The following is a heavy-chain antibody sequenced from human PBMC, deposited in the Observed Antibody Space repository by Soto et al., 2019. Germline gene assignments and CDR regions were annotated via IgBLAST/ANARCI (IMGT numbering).Heavy chain of an antibody. V-gene: IGHV3-30-3*01. J-gene: IGHJ3*02. CDR1: RFPFRSYA. CDR2: ISYDGSNK. Sequence: PGGSPRLSLAAPRFPFRSYAMHRVPPAPGKGLEWVAVISYDGSNKYYADSVKGRFTISRDNSKNTLYLQMNSLRAEDTAVYYCARPIRGGLSVAFDIWGQGTMVTVSS. CDR3: ARPIRGGLSVAFDI. D-gene: IGHD3-10*01.